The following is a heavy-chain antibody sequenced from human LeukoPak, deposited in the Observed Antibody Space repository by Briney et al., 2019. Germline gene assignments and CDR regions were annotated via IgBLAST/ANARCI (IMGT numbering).Heavy chain of an antibody. CDR2: INHSGST. CDR3: ARALLGMVRGVIIS. D-gene: IGHD3-10*01. Sequence: SETLSLTCTVSGGSISSSSYYWGWIRQPPGKGLEWIGEINHSGSTNYNPSLKSRVTISVDTSKNQFSLKLSSVTAADTAVYYCARALLGMVRGVIISWGQGTLVTVSS. J-gene: IGHJ5*02. V-gene: IGHV4-39*07. CDR1: GGSISSSSYY.